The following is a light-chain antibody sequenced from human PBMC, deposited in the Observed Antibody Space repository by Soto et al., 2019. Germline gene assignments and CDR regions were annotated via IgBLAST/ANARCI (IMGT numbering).Light chain of an antibody. CDR1: QSVSSSY. Sequence: EIVLTQSPGTLSLSPGERATLSCRASQSVSSSYLAWYQQKPGQAPRLLIYGASSRATGIPDRFSGSGSGTDFTLTISRLEPEDFAVYYCQQYGSSFITFCQGTRLEIK. J-gene: IGKJ5*01. CDR3: QQYGSSFIT. V-gene: IGKV3-20*01. CDR2: GAS.